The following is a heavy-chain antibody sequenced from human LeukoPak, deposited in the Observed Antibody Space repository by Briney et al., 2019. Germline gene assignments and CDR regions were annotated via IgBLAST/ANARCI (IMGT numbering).Heavy chain of an antibody. D-gene: IGHD6-13*01. CDR2: INHSGST. CDR1: GGSFSGYY. Sequence: SETLSLTCAVYGGSFSGYYWSWIRQPPGKGLEWIGEINHSGSTNYNPSLKSRVTISVDTSKNQFSLKLSSGTAADTAVYYCARVLGKGIAAAGLVYWGQGTLVTVSS. J-gene: IGHJ4*02. CDR3: ARVLGKGIAAAGLVY. V-gene: IGHV4-34*01.